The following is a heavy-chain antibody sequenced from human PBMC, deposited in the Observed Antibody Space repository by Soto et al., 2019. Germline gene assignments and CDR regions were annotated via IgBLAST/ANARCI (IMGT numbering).Heavy chain of an antibody. V-gene: IGHV1-69*04. CDR3: ARDKGYCSDTSCPDFDY. CDR1: AGTLSSYT. D-gene: IGHD2-15*01. J-gene: IGHJ4*02. Sequence: WGQFSCKASAGTLSSYTFSWVRQAPGQGREWMGRVIPNLGVTNYAKKFQGRFTIVVDTSTSTAYMELNSLRYEDTAVYYWARDKGYCSDTSCPDFDYWGQGTLVTVSS. CDR2: VIPNLGVT.